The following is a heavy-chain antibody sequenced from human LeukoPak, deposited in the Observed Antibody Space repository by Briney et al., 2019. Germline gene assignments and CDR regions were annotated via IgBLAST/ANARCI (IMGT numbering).Heavy chain of an antibody. Sequence: GGSLRLSCAASGFTFSSYEMNWVRQAPGKGLEWVSSISSSSSYIYYADSVKGRFTISRDNAKNSLYLQMNSLRAEDTAVYYCAREPDILTGYYMDYWGQGTLVTVSS. V-gene: IGHV3-21*01. CDR2: ISSSSSYI. J-gene: IGHJ4*02. CDR3: AREPDILTGYYMDY. D-gene: IGHD3-9*01. CDR1: GFTFSSYE.